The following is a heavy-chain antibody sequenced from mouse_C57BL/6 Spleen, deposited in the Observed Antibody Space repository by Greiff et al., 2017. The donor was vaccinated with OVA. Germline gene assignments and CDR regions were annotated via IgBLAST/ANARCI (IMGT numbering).Heavy chain of an antibody. V-gene: IGHV5-17*01. D-gene: IGHD2-5*01. J-gene: IGHJ2*01. Sequence: EVQVVESGGGLVKPGGSLKLSCAASGFTFSDYGMHWVRQAPEKGLEWVAYISSGSSTIYYADTVKGRFTISRDNAKNTLFLQMTSLRSEDTAMYYCARWGYSNFYYFDDWGQGTTLTVSS. CDR3: ARWGYSNFYYFDD. CDR1: GFTFSDYG. CDR2: ISSGSSTI.